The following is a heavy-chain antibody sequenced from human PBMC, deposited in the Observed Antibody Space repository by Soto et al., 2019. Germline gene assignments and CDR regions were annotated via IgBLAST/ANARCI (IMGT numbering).Heavy chain of an antibody. D-gene: IGHD3-16*01. V-gene: IGHV4-34*01. CDR1: GGSFSGYY. CDR3: ARVYYDSVWGSYSPNWFDP. J-gene: IGHJ5*02. CDR2: INHSGST. Sequence: PSETLSLTCAVYGGSFSGYYWSWLRQPPGKGLEWIGEINHSGSTNYNPSLTSRVTISVDTSKNQFALKLSSVTATHTAVYYCARVYYDSVWGSYSPNWFDPWGQGTPVTVCS.